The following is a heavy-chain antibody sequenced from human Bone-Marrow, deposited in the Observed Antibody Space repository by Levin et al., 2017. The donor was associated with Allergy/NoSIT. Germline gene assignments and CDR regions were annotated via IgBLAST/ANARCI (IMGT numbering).Heavy chain of an antibody. CDR3: ARGGVWNDVRLQHEL. Sequence: AASVKVSCKASRGTFSSYPMSWVRQAPGQGLEWMGGVLPVVKTSTYAQKFQGRLTITADESTGTIYMELGSLRSEDTAMYYCARGGVWNDVRLQHELWGQGTMVTVS. CDR1: RGTFSSYP. D-gene: IGHD1-1*01. J-gene: IGHJ4*02. V-gene: IGHV1-69*13. CDR2: VLPVVKTS.